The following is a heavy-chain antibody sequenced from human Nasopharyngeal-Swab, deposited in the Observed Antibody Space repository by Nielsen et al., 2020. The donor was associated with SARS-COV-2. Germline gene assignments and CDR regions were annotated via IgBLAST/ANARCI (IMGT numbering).Heavy chain of an antibody. Sequence: GSLRLSCTVSGGSITSYYWGWIRQPPGKGLEWIGYIFHSGNTYYNPSLRCRVSMSVDTSKNQFSLMLSSVTAADTAVYYCARGGYNSPLNFDYWGQGTLVAVSS. CDR3: ARGGYNSPLNFDY. V-gene: IGHV4-59*08. D-gene: IGHD5-24*01. J-gene: IGHJ4*02. CDR2: IFHSGNT. CDR1: GGSITSYY.